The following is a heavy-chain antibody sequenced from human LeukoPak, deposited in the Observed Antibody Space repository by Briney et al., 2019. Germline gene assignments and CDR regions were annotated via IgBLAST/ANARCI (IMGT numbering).Heavy chain of an antibody. CDR1: GGSISSGGYY. CDR2: IYYSGST. J-gene: IGHJ4*02. Sequence: SSETLSLTCTVSGGSISSGGYYWSWIRQHPGKGLEWIGYIYYSGSTYYNPSLKSRVTISVDTSKNQFSLKLSSVTAADTAVYYCARMNPGLNPTGTDDYWGQGTLVTVSS. CDR3: ARMNPGLNPTGTDDY. V-gene: IGHV4-31*03. D-gene: IGHD2-8*02.